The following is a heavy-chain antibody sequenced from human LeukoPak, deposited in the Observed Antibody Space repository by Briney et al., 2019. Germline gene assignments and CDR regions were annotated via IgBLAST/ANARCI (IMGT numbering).Heavy chain of an antibody. CDR3: AREPMVRGVTHYYMDV. Sequence: GASVKVSCKASGYTFTGYYMRWVRQAPGQGLEWMGWINPNSGGTNYAQKFQGRVTMTRDTSISTAYMELSRLRSDDTAVYYCAREPMVRGVTHYYMDVWGKGTTVTVSS. J-gene: IGHJ6*03. D-gene: IGHD3-10*01. CDR1: GYTFTGYY. V-gene: IGHV1-2*02. CDR2: INPNSGGT.